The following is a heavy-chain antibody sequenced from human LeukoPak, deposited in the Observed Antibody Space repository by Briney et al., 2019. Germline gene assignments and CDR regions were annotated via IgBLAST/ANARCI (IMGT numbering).Heavy chain of an antibody. J-gene: IGHJ5*02. CDR2: IYTSGST. V-gene: IGHV4-4*07. CDR1: GGSISSYY. Sequence: SETQSLTCTVSGGSISSYYWSWIRQPAGKGLEWIGRIYTSGSTNYNPSLKSRVTMSVDTSKNQFSLKLSSVTAADTAVYYCARGTPYSSSEWFDPWGQGTLVTVSS. CDR3: ARGTPYSSSEWFDP. D-gene: IGHD6-13*01.